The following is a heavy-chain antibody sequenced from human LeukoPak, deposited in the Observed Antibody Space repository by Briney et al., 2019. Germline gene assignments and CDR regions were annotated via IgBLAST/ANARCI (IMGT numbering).Heavy chain of an antibody. CDR2: IYYSGST. CDR3: ARDSSSFSLLDY. D-gene: IGHD6-6*01. J-gene: IGHJ4*02. V-gene: IGHV4-59*11. CDR1: GGSISSHY. Sequence: SETLSLTCTVSGGSISSHYWSWLRQPPGKGLEWIGYIYYSGSTNYNPSLKSRVTISVDTSKNQFSLKLSSVTAADTAVYYCARDSSSFSLLDYWGQGTLVTVSS.